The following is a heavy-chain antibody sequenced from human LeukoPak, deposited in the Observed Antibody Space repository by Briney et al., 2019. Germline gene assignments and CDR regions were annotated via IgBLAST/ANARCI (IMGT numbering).Heavy chain of an antibody. V-gene: IGHV3-53*01. Sequence: GGSLRPSCAASGFTFSSYWMHWVRQAPGKGLEWVSVIYSGGSTYYADSVKGRFTIPRDNSKNTLYLQMNSLRAEDTAVYYCAREGYSYGYSYYYGMDVWGQGTTVTVSS. D-gene: IGHD5-18*01. J-gene: IGHJ6*02. CDR1: GFTFSSYW. CDR2: IYSGGST. CDR3: AREGYSYGYSYYYGMDV.